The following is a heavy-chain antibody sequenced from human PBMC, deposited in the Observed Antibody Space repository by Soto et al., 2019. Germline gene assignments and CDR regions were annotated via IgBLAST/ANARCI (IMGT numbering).Heavy chain of an antibody. Sequence: EAQLVESGGGLVKPGGSLRLSCAASGFTFSTYDMNWVRQAPGKGLEWVSSISGSSSHIYYADSVKGRFTISRDNAKNSLYLQMNSLRAEDTAVYYCARDQLYDSSGYYPDAFDIWGQGTMVTVSS. CDR3: ARDQLYDSSGYYPDAFDI. CDR1: GFTFSTYD. D-gene: IGHD3-22*01. J-gene: IGHJ3*02. V-gene: IGHV3-21*01. CDR2: ISGSSSHI.